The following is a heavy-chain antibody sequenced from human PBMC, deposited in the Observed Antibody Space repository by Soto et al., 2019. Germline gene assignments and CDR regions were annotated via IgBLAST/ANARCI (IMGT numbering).Heavy chain of an antibody. CDR2: ISSTGGTA. CDR1: GFTFSSYA. Sequence: VQLLDSGGGLVQPGGSLRLSCAASGFTFSSYAMGWVRQAPGKGLEWVSGISSTGGTADYADSVKGRFTISRDNWRNQMNLQMRSLRADDTAIYYCVKDRWNVAAAEVFDSWGQGTLVTVSS. CDR3: VKDRWNVAAAEVFDS. V-gene: IGHV3-23*01. J-gene: IGHJ4*02. D-gene: IGHD6-13*01.